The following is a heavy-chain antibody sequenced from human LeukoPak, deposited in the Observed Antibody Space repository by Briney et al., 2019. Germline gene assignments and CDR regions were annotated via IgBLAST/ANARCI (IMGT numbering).Heavy chain of an antibody. CDR1: GFTFDDYA. V-gene: IGHV3-43D*03. CDR3: AKDGGYSYTYYMDV. CDR2: ISWDGGST. D-gene: IGHD5-18*01. Sequence: PGGSLRLSCAASGFTFDDYAMHWVRQAPGKGLEWVSLISWDGGSTYYADSVKGRFTISRDNSKNSLYLQMNSLRAEDTALYYCAKDGGYSYTYYMDVWGKGTTVTVSS. J-gene: IGHJ6*03.